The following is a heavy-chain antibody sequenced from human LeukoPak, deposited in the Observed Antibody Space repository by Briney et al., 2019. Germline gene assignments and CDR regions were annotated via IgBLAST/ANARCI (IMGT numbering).Heavy chain of an antibody. CDR2: INTNTGNP. CDR3: ARVTGGSYYYGMDV. CDR1: GYTFTSYA. D-gene: IGHD2-8*02. V-gene: IGHV7-4-1*02. J-gene: IGHJ6*02. Sequence: ASVKVSCKASGYTFTSYAMNWVRQAPGQGLEWMGWINTNTGNPTYAQGFTGRFVFSLDTSVSTAYLQISSLKAEDTAVYYCARVTGGSYYYGMDVWGQGTTVTVSS.